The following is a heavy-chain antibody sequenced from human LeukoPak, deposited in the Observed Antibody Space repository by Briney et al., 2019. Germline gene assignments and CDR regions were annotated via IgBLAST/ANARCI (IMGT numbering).Heavy chain of an antibody. V-gene: IGHV3-15*01. CDR1: GFTVSSNY. Sequence: GGSLRLSCAASGFTVSSNYMSWVRQAPGKGLEWVGRIKSKTDGGTTDYAAPVKGRFTISRDDSKNTLYLQMNSLKTEDTAVYYCTTVSAAGQLDYWGQGTLVTVSS. D-gene: IGHD6-13*01. J-gene: IGHJ4*02. CDR3: TTVSAAGQLDY. CDR2: IKSKTDGGTT.